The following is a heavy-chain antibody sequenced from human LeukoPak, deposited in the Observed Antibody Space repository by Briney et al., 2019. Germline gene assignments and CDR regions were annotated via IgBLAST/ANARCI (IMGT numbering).Heavy chain of an antibody. D-gene: IGHD3-3*01. Sequence: ASVKVSCKASGYTFTGYYMHWVRQAPGQGLEWMGRINPNSGGTNYAQKFQGRVTMTRDTSISTAYMELSSLRSEDTAVYYCARLHYDFWSGYYAYWGQGTLVTVSS. V-gene: IGHV1-2*06. J-gene: IGHJ4*02. CDR1: GYTFTGYY. CDR3: ARLHYDFWSGYYAY. CDR2: INPNSGGT.